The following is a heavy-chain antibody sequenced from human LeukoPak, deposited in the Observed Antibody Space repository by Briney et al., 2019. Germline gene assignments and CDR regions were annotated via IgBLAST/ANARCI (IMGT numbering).Heavy chain of an antibody. CDR3: ARAVSGRDNWFDP. D-gene: IGHD6-19*01. Sequence: ASVKVSCKASGYTFATYYIHWVRQAPGQGLEWMGIINPTGGSTSYAQKFQGRVTMTRDTSTSTVYMEISSLRSEDTAVYYCARAVSGRDNWFDPWGQGTLVTVSS. CDR2: INPTGGST. V-gene: IGHV1-46*01. CDR1: GYTFATYY. J-gene: IGHJ5*02.